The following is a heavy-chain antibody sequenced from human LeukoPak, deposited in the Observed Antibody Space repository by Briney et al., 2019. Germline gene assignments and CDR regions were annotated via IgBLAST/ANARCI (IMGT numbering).Heavy chain of an antibody. D-gene: IGHD3-10*01. V-gene: IGHV1-69*13. CDR1: GGTFSSYA. J-gene: IGHJ6*02. CDR2: IIPIFGTA. CDR3: ARNSQVWFGEGYYYGMDV. Sequence: GASVKVSCKASGGTFSSYAISWVRQAPGQGLEWVGGIIPIFGTANYAQKFQGRVTITADESTSTAYMELSSLRSEDTAVYYCARNSQVWFGEGYYYGMDVWGQGTTVTVSS.